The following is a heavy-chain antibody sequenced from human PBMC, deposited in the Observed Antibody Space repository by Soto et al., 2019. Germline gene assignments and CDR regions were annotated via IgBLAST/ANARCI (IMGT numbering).Heavy chain of an antibody. V-gene: IGHV1-46*01. CDR3: ASLDTARIQIAGY. J-gene: IGHJ4*02. D-gene: IGHD5-18*01. CDR1: GGTISSYA. Sequence: GASVKVSFKAPGGTISSYAIRWVRQAPGQGLEWMGIINPSGGSTRYAQKFQGRVTISRDSAKNSMYLQMNSLTVEDTAIYYCASLDTARIQIAGYWGQGIQVTVSS. CDR2: INPSGGST.